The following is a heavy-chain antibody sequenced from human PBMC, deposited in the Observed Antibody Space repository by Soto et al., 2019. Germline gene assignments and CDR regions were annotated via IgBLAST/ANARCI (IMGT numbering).Heavy chain of an antibody. J-gene: IGHJ4*02. CDR2: IYYSGST. CDR3: AGRQWLDTGFDY. CDR1: GGTISSYY. V-gene: IGHV4-59*01. Sequence: SETLSLTCTVSGGTISSYYWSWIRQPPGKGLEWIGYIYYSGSTNYNPSLKSRVTISVDTSKNQFSLKLSSVTAADTAVYYCAGRQWLDTGFDYWGQGTLVTVSS. D-gene: IGHD6-19*01.